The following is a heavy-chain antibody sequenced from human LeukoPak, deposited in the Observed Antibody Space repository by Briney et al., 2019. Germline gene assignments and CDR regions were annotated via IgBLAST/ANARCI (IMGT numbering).Heavy chain of an antibody. CDR2: IIPILGIA. CDR3: ARGLRDYYYDSRGNWFDP. D-gene: IGHD3-22*01. V-gene: IGHV1-69*04. J-gene: IGHJ5*02. CDR1: GGTFSSYA. Sequence: SVKVSCKASGGTFSSYAISWVRQAPGQGLEWMGRIIPILGIANYAQKFQGRVTITADKSTSTAYMELSSLRSEDTAVYYCARGLRDYYYDSRGNWFDPWGQGTLVTVSS.